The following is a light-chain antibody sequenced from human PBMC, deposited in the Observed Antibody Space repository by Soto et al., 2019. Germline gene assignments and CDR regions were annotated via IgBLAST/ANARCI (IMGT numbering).Light chain of an antibody. J-gene: IGKJ1*01. CDR2: KAS. CDR3: QQYSTYTPRT. Sequence: DIQMTQSPSSLSASVGDRVTITFQASQDISNYLNWYQQKPGKAPKILIYKASSLESGVPSRFSGSGSGTEFTLTISSLQPDDFATYYCQQYSTYTPRTFGQGTKVDIK. CDR1: QDISNY. V-gene: IGKV1-5*03.